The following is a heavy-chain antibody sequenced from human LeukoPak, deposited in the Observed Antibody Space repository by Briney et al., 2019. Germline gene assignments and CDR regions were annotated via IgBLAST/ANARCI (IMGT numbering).Heavy chain of an antibody. CDR3: ARRFGYGVVGGYFDY. CDR1: GGSISSSDW. J-gene: IGHJ4*02. CDR2: IYHSGST. D-gene: IGHD4/OR15-4a*01. V-gene: IGHV4-4*02. Sequence: PSETLSLTCAVSGGSISSSDWWSWVRQPPGKRLEWIGEIYHSGSTNYNPSLKSRVTISVDKSKNQFSLKLNSVTAADTAVYYCARRFGYGVVGGYFDYWGRGTLVTVSS.